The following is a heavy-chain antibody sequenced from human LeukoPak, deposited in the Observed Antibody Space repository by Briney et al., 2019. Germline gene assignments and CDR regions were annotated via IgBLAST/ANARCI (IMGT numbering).Heavy chain of an antibody. J-gene: IGHJ3*02. CDR3: TRDRSALDT. CDR1: GASISSYF. CDR2: ISNIGST. V-gene: IGHV4-59*01. Sequence: PSETLSLTCSVSGASISSYFWTWIRQSPGKGLEWIGYISNIGSTNYNPSLKSRVTISGDTSKNQFSLKLSSVTAADTAVYYCTRDRSALDTRGQGTMVTVSS.